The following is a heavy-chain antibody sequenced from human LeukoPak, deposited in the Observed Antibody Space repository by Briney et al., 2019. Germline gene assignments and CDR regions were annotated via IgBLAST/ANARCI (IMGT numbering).Heavy chain of an antibody. Sequence: PGGSLRLSCAASGFTFSNAWMSWVRQAPGKGLEWVGRIKSKTDGGTTDYAAPVKDRFTISRDDSKNTLYLQMNSLKTEDTAVYYCTTGRYCSGGSCYGDYWGQGTLVTVSS. V-gene: IGHV3-15*01. CDR3: TTGRYCSGGSCYGDY. CDR2: IKSKTDGGTT. J-gene: IGHJ4*02. D-gene: IGHD2-15*01. CDR1: GFTFSNAW.